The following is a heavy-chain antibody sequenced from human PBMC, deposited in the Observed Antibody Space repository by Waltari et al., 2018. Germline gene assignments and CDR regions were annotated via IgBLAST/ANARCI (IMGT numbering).Heavy chain of an antibody. D-gene: IGHD3-10*01. Sequence: QVQLQESGPGLVKPSQTLSLTCTVSGGSISSGGYYWSWIRQHPGKGLEWIGYIYYSGSTYYNPSLKRRVTISVDTSKNQFSLKLSSVTAADTAGYYWARDEDGPGSGYFDYWGQGTLVTVSS. CDR3: ARDEDGPGSGYFDY. J-gene: IGHJ4*02. V-gene: IGHV4-31*03. CDR2: IYYSGST. CDR1: GGSISSGGYY.